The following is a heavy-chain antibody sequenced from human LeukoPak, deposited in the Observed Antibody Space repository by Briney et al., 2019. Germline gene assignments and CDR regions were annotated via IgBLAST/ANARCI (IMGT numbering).Heavy chain of an antibody. V-gene: IGHV3-7*01. J-gene: IGHJ4*02. Sequence: GGSLRLSCAASGFTFSSNWMNWLRQAPGKGLEWVANIKQEESEKYYVDSVKGRFTISRDNAKNSLYLQMNSLRAEDTAMFYCAALCQDYWGQGTLVTVSS. D-gene: IGHD2-2*01. CDR2: IKQEESEK. CDR1: GFTFSSNW. CDR3: AALCQDY.